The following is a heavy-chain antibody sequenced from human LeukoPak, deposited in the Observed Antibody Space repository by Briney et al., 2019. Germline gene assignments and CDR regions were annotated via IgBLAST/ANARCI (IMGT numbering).Heavy chain of an antibody. J-gene: IGHJ4*02. CDR1: GFTFSSYA. D-gene: IGHD3-22*01. V-gene: IGHV3-23*01. CDR2: ISGSGGNT. CDR3: AKEGDSTGYYDYFDY. Sequence: GGSLRLSCAASGFTFSSYAMSWVRQAPGKGLEWVSAISGSGGNTYYADSVKGRFTISRDNSKNTLYLQMNSLRAEDTAVYYCAKEGDSTGYYDYFDYWGQGTLVTVSS.